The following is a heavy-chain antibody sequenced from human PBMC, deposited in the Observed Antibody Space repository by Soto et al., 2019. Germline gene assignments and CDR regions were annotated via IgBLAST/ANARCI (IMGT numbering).Heavy chain of an antibody. D-gene: IGHD3-22*01. J-gene: IGHJ5*02. Sequence: QVQLVQSEAEVKMPGASVKVSCKASGYSFVSFGINWVRQAPGQGLEWMGWISGYNGNTMYAQKFQGRVTMTTDTSTTTAYMELRSLRSDDTAVYYCARESVHYYDSSGYHFWFDPWGQGTLVTVSS. CDR1: GYSFVSFG. V-gene: IGHV1-18*01. CDR2: ISGYNGNT. CDR3: ARESVHYYDSSGYHFWFDP.